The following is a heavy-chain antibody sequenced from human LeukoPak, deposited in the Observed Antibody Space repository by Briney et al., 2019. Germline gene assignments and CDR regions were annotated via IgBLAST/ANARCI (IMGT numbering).Heavy chain of an antibody. CDR1: GFSLSTYW. Sequence: GGSLRLSCAASGFSLSTYWMSWVRQAPGKGPEWVANIKQDGSEKNYVDSVKGRFTISRDNARNSLYLQMNSLRAEGTAVYYCARGGWYQLPWGQGTLVTIPS. CDR3: ARGGWYQLP. J-gene: IGHJ4*02. CDR2: IKQDGSEK. V-gene: IGHV3-7*05. D-gene: IGHD2-2*01.